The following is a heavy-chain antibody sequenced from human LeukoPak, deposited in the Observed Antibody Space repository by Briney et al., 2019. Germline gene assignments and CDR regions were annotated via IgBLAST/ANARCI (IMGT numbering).Heavy chain of an antibody. V-gene: IGHV1-69*04. Sequence: SVKVSCKASGGTFSSYAISWVRQAPGQGLEWMGRIIPILGIANYAQKFQGRVTITADNSTSTAYMELSSLRSEDTAVYYCASVDYGGNGGADYWGQGTLVTVSS. CDR1: GGTFSSYA. CDR2: IIPILGIA. CDR3: ASVDYGGNGGADY. D-gene: IGHD4-23*01. J-gene: IGHJ4*02.